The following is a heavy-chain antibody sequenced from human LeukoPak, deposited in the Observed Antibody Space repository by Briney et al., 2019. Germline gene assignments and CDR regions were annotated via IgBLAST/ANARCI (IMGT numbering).Heavy chain of an antibody. J-gene: IGHJ4*02. V-gene: IGHV3-23*01. CDR3: AKDSGRYSSGRKISPDY. D-gene: IGHD6-19*01. CDR1: GFTFSSYA. Sequence: QPGGSLRLSCAASGFTFSSYAMSWVRQAPGKGLEWVSAISGSGGSTYYADSVKGRFTISRDNSKNTLYLQMNSLRAEDTAVYYCAKDSGRYSSGRKISPDYWGQGTLVTVSS. CDR2: ISGSGGST.